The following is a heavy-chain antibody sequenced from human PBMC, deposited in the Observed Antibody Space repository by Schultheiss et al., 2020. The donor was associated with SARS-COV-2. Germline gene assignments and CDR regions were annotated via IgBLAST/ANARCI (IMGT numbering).Heavy chain of an antibody. CDR3: ARASLEDGYYDFWSGYYLFDY. CDR2: ISGSGGST. D-gene: IGHD3-3*01. V-gene: IGHV3-23*01. CDR1: GFTFSSYA. Sequence: GGSLRLSCAASGFTFSSYAMSWVRQAPGKGLEWVSAISGSGGSTYYADSVKGRFTISRDNAKSTLYLQMNSLRAEDTAVYYCARASLEDGYYDFWSGYYLFDYWGQGTLVTVSS. J-gene: IGHJ4*02.